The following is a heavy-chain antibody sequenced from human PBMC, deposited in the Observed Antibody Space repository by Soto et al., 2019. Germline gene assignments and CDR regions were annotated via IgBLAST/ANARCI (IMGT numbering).Heavy chain of an antibody. CDR3: ARGDYTVVWGYGMDV. CDR1: GFTFSSYG. J-gene: IGHJ6*02. V-gene: IGHV3-33*01. Sequence: QVQLVESGGGVVQPGRSLRLSCAASGFTFSSYGMHWVRQAPGKGLEWVAVIWYDGSNKYYADSVKGRFTISRDNSKNTLYLQMNSLRAEDTAVYYCARGDYTVVWGYGMDVWGQGTTVTVSS. D-gene: IGHD2-8*02. CDR2: IWYDGSNK.